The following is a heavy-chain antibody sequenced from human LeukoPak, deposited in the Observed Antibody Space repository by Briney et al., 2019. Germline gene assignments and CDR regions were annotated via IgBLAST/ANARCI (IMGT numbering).Heavy chain of an antibody. CDR1: GFTFSSYS. J-gene: IGHJ4*01. CDR2: ISSSSSYI. CDR3: ARDRGSGRYCSSTSCPLDY. Sequence: PGGSLRLSCAASGFTFSSYSMNWVRQAPGRGLEWVSSISSSSSYIYYADSVKGRFTISRDNAKNSLYLQMNSLRAEDTAVYYCARDRGSGRYCSSTSCPLDYWGQEPWSPSPQ. V-gene: IGHV3-21*01. D-gene: IGHD2-2*01.